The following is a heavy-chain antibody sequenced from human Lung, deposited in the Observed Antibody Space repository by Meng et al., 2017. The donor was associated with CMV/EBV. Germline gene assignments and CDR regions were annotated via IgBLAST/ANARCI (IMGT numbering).Heavy chain of an antibody. Sequence: ESXKISXAASGFTFDDYGMSWVRQAPGKGLEWVSGINWNGGSTGYADSVKGRFTISRDNAKNSLYLQMNSLRAEDTALYYCARGGNSSGWYGNYFDYWGQGXLVTVSS. D-gene: IGHD6-19*01. CDR1: GFTFDDYG. V-gene: IGHV3-20*04. J-gene: IGHJ4*02. CDR3: ARGGNSSGWYGNYFDY. CDR2: INWNGGST.